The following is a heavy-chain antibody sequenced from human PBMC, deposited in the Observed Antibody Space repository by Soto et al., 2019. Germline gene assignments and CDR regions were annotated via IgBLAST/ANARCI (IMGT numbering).Heavy chain of an antibody. D-gene: IGHD5-12*01. CDR1: GYSFAGYW. CDR2: IDPSDSQT. CDR3: ARSPGRDGYNHFDY. J-gene: IGHJ4*02. Sequence: GESLKISCKGSGYSFAGYWITWVRQKPGKGLEWMGRIDPSDSQTYYSPSFRGHVTISVTKSITTVFLQWSSLRASDTAMFYCARSPGRDGYNHFDYWGQGTLVTVSS. V-gene: IGHV5-10-1*01.